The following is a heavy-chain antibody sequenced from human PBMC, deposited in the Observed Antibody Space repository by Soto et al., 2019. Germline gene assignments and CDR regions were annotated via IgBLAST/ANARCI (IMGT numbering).Heavy chain of an antibody. V-gene: IGHV1-69*02. D-gene: IGHD2-2*01. CDR3: AKGRSSSPTSCYDY. CDR1: GGTFSSYT. CDR2: IIPILGIA. Sequence: SVKVSCKASGGTFSSYTISWVRQAPGQGLEWMGRIIPILGIANYAQKFQGRVTITADKSTSTAYMELNSLGAEDTAVYYCAKGRSSSPTSCYDYWGQGTLVTVSS. J-gene: IGHJ4*02.